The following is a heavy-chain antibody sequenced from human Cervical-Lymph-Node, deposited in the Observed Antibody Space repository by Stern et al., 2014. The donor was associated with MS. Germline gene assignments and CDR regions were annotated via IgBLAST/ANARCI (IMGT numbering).Heavy chain of an antibody. V-gene: IGHV3-21*01. CDR1: GFNFSAYS. CDR2: ISGSRKFI. D-gene: IGHD4-17*01. CDR3: ARDRGLSYGDYSFEY. J-gene: IGHJ4*02. Sequence: EVQLVQSGGGLVKPGGSLRLSCAASGFNFSAYSMHWVRLAPGTGLEWVSSISGSRKFIFYTDSVKGRFTIYRDNAKISLFLQMNSLRAEDTAVYYCARDRGLSYGDYSFEYWGQGLLVTVSS.